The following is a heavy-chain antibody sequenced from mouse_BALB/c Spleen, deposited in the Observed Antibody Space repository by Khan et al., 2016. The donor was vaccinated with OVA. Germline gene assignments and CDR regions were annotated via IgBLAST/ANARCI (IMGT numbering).Heavy chain of an antibody. Sequence: QVQLKQSGAELARPGASVKMSCKASGYTFTSYTIHWIKKRPGQGLEWIGYINPSNGYTNYNQKFKDKATLTTDKSSTTAYLQLSSLTSDDSAVYNCVREGDDPRNDGAFDYWGQGTPVTGSA. CDR2: INPSNGYT. V-gene: IGHV1-4*01. CDR3: VREGDDPRNDGAFDY. CDR1: GYTFTSYT. D-gene: IGHD2-14*01. J-gene: IGHJ3*01.